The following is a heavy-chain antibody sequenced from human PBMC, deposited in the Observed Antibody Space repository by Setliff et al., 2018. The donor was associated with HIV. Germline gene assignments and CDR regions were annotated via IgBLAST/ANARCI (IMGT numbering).Heavy chain of an antibody. D-gene: IGHD1-26*01. CDR2: ISAYNGDR. Sequence: ASVKVSCKASGYTFTTQGITWVRQAPGQGLEWMGWISAYNGDRRYAQSVQDRITLTTDTSTNTAYLELRSLRSDDTAVYYCARAAWDFLWGGVDYWGRGTLVTVS. CDR3: ARAAWDFLWGGVDY. J-gene: IGHJ4*02. V-gene: IGHV1-18*01. CDR1: GYTFTTQG.